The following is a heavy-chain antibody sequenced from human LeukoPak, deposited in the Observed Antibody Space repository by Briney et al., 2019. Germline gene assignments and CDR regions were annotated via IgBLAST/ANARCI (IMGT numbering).Heavy chain of an antibody. Sequence: GESLKISCKGSGYRFTSYWIGWVRQMPGKGLEGMGLIYPGDSDTRYSPSFQGQVTISVDNSISTAYLQWSSLKASDTAMYYCASSHYFDSSGYNLWGQGTLVTVSS. CDR1: GYRFTSYW. CDR2: IYPGDSDT. D-gene: IGHD3-22*01. J-gene: IGHJ4*02. V-gene: IGHV5-51*01. CDR3: ASSHYFDSSGYNL.